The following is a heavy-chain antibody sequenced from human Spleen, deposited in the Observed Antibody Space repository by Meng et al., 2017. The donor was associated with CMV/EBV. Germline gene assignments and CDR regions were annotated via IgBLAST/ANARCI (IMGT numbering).Heavy chain of an antibody. D-gene: IGHD1-26*01. CDR2: IYYSGRT. V-gene: IGHV4-59*01. Sequence: SETLSLTSTVSGGSISSYYWSWIRQPPGKGLEWIGYIYYSGRTNYNHSLKSRVTISVDTSKKQFSLKLSSVTAADTAVYYCATLPRASSGNYYFDYWGHGTLVTVSS. CDR1: GGSISSYY. J-gene: IGHJ4*01. CDR3: ATLPRASSGNYYFDY.